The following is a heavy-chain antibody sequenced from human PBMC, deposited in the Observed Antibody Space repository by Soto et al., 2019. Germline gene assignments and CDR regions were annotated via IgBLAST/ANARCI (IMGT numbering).Heavy chain of an antibody. D-gene: IGHD4-17*01. J-gene: IGHJ6*02. CDR2: IGDRGTTT. CDR3: AKDRLGDYYYYGMDV. V-gene: IGHV3-23*01. Sequence: EVQRLQSGGGLVQPGGSLRDSCVGSGFTFSRYAMIWVRQTPGKGLEWVSGIGDRGTTTYYADSVKGRFTISRDNSGNTLFLQMNSLRAEDTAVYYCAKDRLGDYYYYGMDVWGQGTTVTVS. CDR1: GFTFSRYA.